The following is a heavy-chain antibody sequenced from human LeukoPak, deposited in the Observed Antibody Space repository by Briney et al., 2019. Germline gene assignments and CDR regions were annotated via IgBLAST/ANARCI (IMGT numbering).Heavy chain of an antibody. CDR1: GFSLTTSGVG. CDR2: IYWDDDE. J-gene: IGHJ4*02. D-gene: IGHD3-22*01. CDR3: VHRSKYYDISAFYFDY. V-gene: IGHV2-5*02. Sequence: SGPTLVKPTQTLTLTCTFSGFSLTTSGVGVGWVRQPPGKALDWLALIYWDDDERYSPSLQSRLTITKDTSRNQVVLRMTNMDPVDTDTYYCVHRSKYYDISAFYFDYWGQGTLVTVSS.